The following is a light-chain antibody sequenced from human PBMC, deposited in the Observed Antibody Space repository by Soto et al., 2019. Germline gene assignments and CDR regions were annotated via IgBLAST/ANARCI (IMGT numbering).Light chain of an antibody. J-gene: IGKJ3*01. CDR3: HQRSNWPPS. CDR2: DAS. Sequence: VLTQSPATLSLSPGERATLSCRASQSVSTLLAWYQQKPGQPPRLLIYDASKRATGIPARFSGSGSGTDFTLTISSLEPEDSAVYYCHQRSNWPPSFGPGTKVDI. CDR1: QSVSTL. V-gene: IGKV3-11*01.